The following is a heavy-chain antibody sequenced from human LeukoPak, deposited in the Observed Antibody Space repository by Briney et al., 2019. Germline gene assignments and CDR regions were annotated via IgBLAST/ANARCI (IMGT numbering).Heavy chain of an antibody. J-gene: IGHJ4*02. V-gene: IGHV3-48*02. CDR2: ISSSGSTI. Sequence: GGSLRLSCAASGFTFSSYSMNWVRQAPGKELEWISYISSSGSTINYADSVKGRFTISRDSAKNSLYLQMNSLRDEDTAVYYCARDRDSGDYTAAPGDYWGQGTLVTVSS. CDR1: GFTFSSYS. D-gene: IGHD4-17*01. CDR3: ARDRDSGDYTAAPGDY.